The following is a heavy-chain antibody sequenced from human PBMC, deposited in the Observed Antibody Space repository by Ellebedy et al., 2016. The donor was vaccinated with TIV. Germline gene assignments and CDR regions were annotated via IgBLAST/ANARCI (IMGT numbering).Heavy chain of an antibody. D-gene: IGHD3-10*01. CDR3: ARFDLYSTSNDY. CDR2: INHSGST. J-gene: IGHJ4*02. Sequence: SETLSLTXAVYGGSFSGYYWSWIRQAPGEGLEWIGEINHSGSTNYNPSLKSRVTISVDTSKNQFSLKLTSVTAADTAVYHCARFDLYSTSNDYWGQGTPVTVSS. CDR1: GGSFSGYY. V-gene: IGHV4-34*01.